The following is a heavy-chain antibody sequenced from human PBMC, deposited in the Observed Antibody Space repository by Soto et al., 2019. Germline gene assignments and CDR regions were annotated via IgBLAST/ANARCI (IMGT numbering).Heavy chain of an antibody. CDR3: AKRPGYDFWSGYSGPRFDY. CDR2: ISGSGGDT. V-gene: IGHV3-23*01. J-gene: IGHJ4*02. Sequence: GGSLRLSCAASGFTFSSYAMSWVRQAPGKGLEWVSAISGSGGDTYYADSVKGRFTISRDNSKNTLYLQINSLRAEDTAVYYCAKRPGYDFWSGYSGPRFDYWGQGTLVTVFS. D-gene: IGHD3-3*01. CDR1: GFTFSSYA.